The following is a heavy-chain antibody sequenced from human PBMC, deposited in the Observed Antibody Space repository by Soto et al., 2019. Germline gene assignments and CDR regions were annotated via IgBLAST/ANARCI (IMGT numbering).Heavy chain of an antibody. CDR1: GGTISSGDYY. D-gene: IGHD3-16*01. CDR3: ARVPSPFDYYYAMDV. V-gene: IGHV4-30-4*01. J-gene: IGHJ6*02. Sequence: TSETLSLTCSVSGGTISSGDYYWSWIRQPPGKGLEWIGNTHNSGTTYYNPSLKSRLTMSLDASQNQFSLKLNSLTDADTAVYFCARVPSPFDYYYAMDVWGQGTTVTVSS. CDR2: THNSGTT.